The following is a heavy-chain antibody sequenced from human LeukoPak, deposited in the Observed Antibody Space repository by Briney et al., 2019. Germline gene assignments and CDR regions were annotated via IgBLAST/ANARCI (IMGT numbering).Heavy chain of an antibody. CDR3: ARVGYYYGSGSYPDY. CDR2: ISSSGSTI. V-gene: IGHV3-11*04. CDR1: GFTFSDYY. Sequence: PGGSLRLSCAASGFTFSDYYMSWIRQAPGKGLEWVSYISSSGSTIYYADSVKGRFTISRDKAKNSLYLQMNGLRAEDTAVYYCARVGYYYGSGSYPDYWGQGTLVTVSS. D-gene: IGHD3-10*01. J-gene: IGHJ4*02.